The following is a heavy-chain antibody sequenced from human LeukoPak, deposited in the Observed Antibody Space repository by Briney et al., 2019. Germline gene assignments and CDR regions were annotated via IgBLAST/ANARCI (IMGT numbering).Heavy chain of an antibody. CDR1: GFTFSSYG. Sequence: GGSLRLSCAASGFTFSSYGMHWVRQAPGKGLEWVAFIRYDGSNKYYADSVKGRFTISRDNAKNSLYLQMNSLRAEDTALYYCAKDRTPRSYYYGSGSIFDYWGQGTLVTVSS. V-gene: IGHV3-30*02. D-gene: IGHD3-10*01. CDR3: AKDRTPRSYYYGSGSIFDY. J-gene: IGHJ4*02. CDR2: IRYDGSNK.